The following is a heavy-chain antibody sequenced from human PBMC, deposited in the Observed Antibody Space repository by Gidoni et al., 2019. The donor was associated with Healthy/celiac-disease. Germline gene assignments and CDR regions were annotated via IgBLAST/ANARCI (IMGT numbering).Heavy chain of an antibody. V-gene: IGHV3-23*01. Sequence: EVQLLESGGCLVQPGGSLRLSCAASGFTFSSYAMSWVRQAPGKGLEWVSAISGSGGSTYYADAVKGRFTISRDNSKNTLYLQMNSLRAEDTAVYYCAKSQYSSSWSSFDYWGQGTLVTVSS. CDR1: GFTFSSYA. D-gene: IGHD6-13*01. J-gene: IGHJ4*02. CDR3: AKSQYSSSWSSFDY. CDR2: ISGSGGST.